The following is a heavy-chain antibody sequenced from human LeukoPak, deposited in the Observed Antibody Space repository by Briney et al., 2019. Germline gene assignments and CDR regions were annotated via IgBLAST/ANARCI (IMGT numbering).Heavy chain of an antibody. D-gene: IGHD2-15*01. J-gene: IGHJ5*02. CDR3: ARLDLGYCSGGSCFVGDWFYP. CDR2: IYAGDSDT. V-gene: IGHV5-51*01. CDR1: GYSFSSYW. Sequence: ESLQISCNESGYSFSSYWVGWVRHMAGKNLEWMGIIYAGDSDTRYSPSFQGQVTISADKSISTAYLQWSSLKASDTAMYYCARLDLGYCSGGSCFVGDWFYPWGQGTLVTVSS.